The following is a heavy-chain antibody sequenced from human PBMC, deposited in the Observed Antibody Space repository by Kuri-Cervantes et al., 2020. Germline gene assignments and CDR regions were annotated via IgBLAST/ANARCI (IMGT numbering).Heavy chain of an antibody. Sequence: ASVKVSCKASGYTFNGYGISWVRQAPGRGLEWMGWISAYNGNTNYAQKFQGRVTMTRDTSISTAYMELSRLRSDDTAVYYCAREAGYSSSSTEFDPWGQGTLVTVSS. CDR2: ISAYNGNT. CDR3: AREAGYSSSSTEFDP. CDR1: GYTFNGYG. V-gene: IGHV1-18*01. J-gene: IGHJ5*02. D-gene: IGHD6-6*01.